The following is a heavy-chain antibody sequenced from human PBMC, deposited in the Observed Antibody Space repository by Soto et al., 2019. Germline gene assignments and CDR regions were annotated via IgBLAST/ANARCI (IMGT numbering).Heavy chain of an antibody. CDR3: ATIAAAGTDYYYGMEV. D-gene: IGHD6-13*01. CDR2: IYPGDSDT. CDR1: GYSFTSYW. J-gene: IGHJ6*02. V-gene: IGHV5-51*01. Sequence: PGESLKISCKGSGYSFTSYWIGWVRQMPGKGLEWMGIIYPGDSDTRYSPSFQGQVTISADKSISTAYLQWSSLKASDTAMYYCATIAAAGTDYYYGMEVWGQGTTVTVSS.